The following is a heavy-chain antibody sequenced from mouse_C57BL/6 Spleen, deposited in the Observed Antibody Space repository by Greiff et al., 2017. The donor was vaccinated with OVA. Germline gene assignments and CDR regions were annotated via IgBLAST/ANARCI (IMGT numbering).Heavy chain of an antibody. CDR3: ARGHYYGSSHYYDMDD. D-gene: IGHD1-1*01. CDR2: INPNNGGT. CDR1: GYTFTDYY. V-gene: IGHV1-26*01. J-gene: IGHJ4*01. Sequence: VQLQQSGPELVKPGASVKISCKASGYTFTDYYMNWVKQSPGQSLEWIGDINPNNGGTSYNQTFKGKATLTVDKSSSTAYMELRSLTSADSEVYYCARGHYYGSSHYYDMDDWGQGTSVTVSS.